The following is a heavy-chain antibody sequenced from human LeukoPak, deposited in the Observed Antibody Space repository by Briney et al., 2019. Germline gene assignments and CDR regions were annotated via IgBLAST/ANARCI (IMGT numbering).Heavy chain of an antibody. J-gene: IGHJ4*02. CDR3: ARGRRGSYYTFQV. CDR1: GFSLSDYH. CDR2: VSSTGRST. V-gene: IGHV3-11*01. D-gene: IGHD3-16*01. Sequence: GGSLRLSCAVSGFSLSDYHMNWVRQAPGKGLEWISYVSSTGRSTNYADSVRGRFTISRDSAKNSVSLQLNSLTAEDTAVYYCARGRRGSYYTFQVWGQGTLVSVSS.